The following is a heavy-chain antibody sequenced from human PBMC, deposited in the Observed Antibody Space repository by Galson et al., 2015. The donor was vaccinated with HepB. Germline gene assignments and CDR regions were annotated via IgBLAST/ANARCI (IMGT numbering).Heavy chain of an antibody. CDR2: LIPIFGAP. CDR3: AGGGACSSTRCYPWFDP. J-gene: IGHJ5*02. CDR1: GGTFITYA. V-gene: IGHV1-69*13. D-gene: IGHD2-2*01. Sequence: SVKVSCKASGGTFITYAISWVRQAPGQGLEWMGGLIPIFGAPNYAQKFQGRVTITADDSTSTAYMELSSLRSEDTAVYYCAGGGACSSTRCYPWFDPWGQGTLVTVSS.